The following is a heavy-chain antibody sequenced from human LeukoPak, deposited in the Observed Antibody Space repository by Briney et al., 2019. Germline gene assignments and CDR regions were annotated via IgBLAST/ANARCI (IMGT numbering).Heavy chain of an antibody. V-gene: IGHV3-53*05. CDR3: ARAGSSSSFDY. CDR1: GFTVRSNH. J-gene: IGHJ4*02. Sequence: GGSLRLSCAASGFTVRSNHMSWVRQAPGKGLEWISVIYSGGGTSYADSVKGRFTISRDNSKNTLYLQMNSLSAEDTAVYYCARAGSSSSFDYWGQGTLVTVSS. D-gene: IGHD6-6*01. CDR2: IYSGGGT.